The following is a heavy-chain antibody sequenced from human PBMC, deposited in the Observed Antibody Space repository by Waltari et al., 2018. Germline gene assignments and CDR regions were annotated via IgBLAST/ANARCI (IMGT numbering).Heavy chain of an antibody. V-gene: IGHV3-48*03. CDR2: ISSSGSTI. CDR1: GFTFSSYE. CDR3: ARDAPVRFLEWSIIRGGFDP. J-gene: IGHJ5*02. Sequence: EVQLVESGGGLVQPGGSLRLSCAASGFTFSSYEMNWVRQAPGKGLGWVSYISSSGSTIYYADSGKGRFTISRDNAKTSLYRQMTSLRAEDTAVYYCARDAPVRFLEWSIIRGGFDPWGQGTLVTVSS. D-gene: IGHD3-3*01.